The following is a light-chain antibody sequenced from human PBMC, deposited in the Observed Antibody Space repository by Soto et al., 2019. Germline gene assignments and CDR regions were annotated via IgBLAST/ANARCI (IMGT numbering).Light chain of an antibody. CDR2: AAS. CDR1: QGISSY. Sequence: AIRMTQSPSSFSASTGDRVTITCRASQGISSYLAWYQQKPGKAPKLLIYAASTLQSGVPSRFSGSGSGTDFTLTITYLQSEDFAAYYCQQYFNYPYTFGQGTKLEI. V-gene: IGKV1-8*01. J-gene: IGKJ2*01. CDR3: QQYFNYPYT.